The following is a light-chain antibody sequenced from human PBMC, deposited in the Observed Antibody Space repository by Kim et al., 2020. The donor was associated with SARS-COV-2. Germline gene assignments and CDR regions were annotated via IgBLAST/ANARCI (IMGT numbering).Light chain of an antibody. CDR2: GAS. Sequence: SVAPGERASLSCRASQSVSNNLAWYQQKPGQAPRLLISGASTRATGIPARFSGSGSGTEFTLTISSLQSEDFAVYYCQQYSHWPITFGGGTKLEIK. CDR3: QQYSHWPIT. V-gene: IGKV3-15*01. J-gene: IGKJ4*01. CDR1: QSVSNN.